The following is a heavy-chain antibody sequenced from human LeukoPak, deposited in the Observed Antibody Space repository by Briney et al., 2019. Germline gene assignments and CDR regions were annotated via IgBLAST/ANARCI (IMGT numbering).Heavy chain of an antibody. J-gene: IGHJ4*02. V-gene: IGHV4-31*03. CDR3: ARGAYGSSWYFGR. CDR2: IYYSGST. CDR1: GDSFSSGAYY. D-gene: IGHD6-13*01. Sequence: PSETLSLTCTVSGDSFSSGAYYWTWIRQHPGRGLEWIGFIYYSGSTYYNPSLKSRVTISLDTSKNQFSLKLSSVTAADTAVYYCARGAYGSSWYFGRWGQGTQVTVSS.